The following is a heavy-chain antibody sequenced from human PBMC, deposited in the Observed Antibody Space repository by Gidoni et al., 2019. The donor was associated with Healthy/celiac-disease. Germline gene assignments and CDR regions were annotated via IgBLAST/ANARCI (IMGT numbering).Heavy chain of an antibody. CDR3: TRAYSSGWAPYYFDY. J-gene: IGHJ4*02. CDR1: GFTFGEYA. Sequence: EVQLVESGGGLVQPGRSLRLSGTASGFTFGEYAMSWFRQAPGKGLEWVVFIRSKAYGGTTEYAASVKGRFTISRDDSKSIAYLQMNSLKTEDTAVYYCTRAYSSGWAPYYFDYWGQGTLVTVSS. CDR2: IRSKAYGGTT. V-gene: IGHV3-49*03. D-gene: IGHD6-19*01.